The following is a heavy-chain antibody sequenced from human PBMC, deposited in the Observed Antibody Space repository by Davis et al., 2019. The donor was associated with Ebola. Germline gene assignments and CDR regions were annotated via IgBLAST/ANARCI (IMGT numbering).Heavy chain of an antibody. V-gene: IGHV2-70*04. CDR1: GFSLRTSGMR. Sequence: SGPTLVKPTQTLTVTCTFSGFSLRTSGMRVSWIRQPPGKALEWLARIDWDDDKFYSTSLETRLTISKDTSKNQVVLTMTNMDPVDTATYYCVREQYFYDSSGYYYLVDHWGQGTLVTVSS. CDR2: IDWDDDK. D-gene: IGHD3-22*01. J-gene: IGHJ4*02. CDR3: VREQYFYDSSGYYYLVDH.